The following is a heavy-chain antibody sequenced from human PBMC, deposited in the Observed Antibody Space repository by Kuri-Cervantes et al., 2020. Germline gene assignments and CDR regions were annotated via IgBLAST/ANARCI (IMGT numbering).Heavy chain of an antibody. CDR2: INHSGST. D-gene: IGHD5-18*01. J-gene: IGHJ4*02. CDR3: ARDGRLHSYGLGYFDY. V-gene: IGHV4-34*01. Sequence: SQTLSFTCAVYGGSFSGYYWSWIRQPPGKGLEWIGEINHSGSTNYNPSLKSRVTISVDTSKNQFSLKLTSVTAADTAVYYCARDGRLHSYGLGYFDYWGQGTLVTVSS. CDR1: GGSFSGYY.